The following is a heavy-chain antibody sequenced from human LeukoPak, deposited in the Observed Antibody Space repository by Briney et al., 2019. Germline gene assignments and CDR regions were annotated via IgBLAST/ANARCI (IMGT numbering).Heavy chain of an antibody. Sequence: ASVKVSCKASGYNFAGYYVHWVRQAPGQGLEWMGRINPDSGGTNYAQKFQGRVTMTRDTSTSTVYMELSSLRSEDTAVYYCARGTYYYDSSGLRYFDYWGQGTLVTVSS. CDR2: INPDSGGT. CDR1: GYNFAGYY. J-gene: IGHJ4*02. D-gene: IGHD3-22*01. CDR3: ARGTYYYDSSGLRYFDY. V-gene: IGHV1-2*06.